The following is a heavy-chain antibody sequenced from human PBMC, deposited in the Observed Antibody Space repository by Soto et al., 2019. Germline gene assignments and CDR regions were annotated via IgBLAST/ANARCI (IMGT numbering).Heavy chain of an antibody. V-gene: IGHV5-51*01. CDR2: IYPGDSDT. D-gene: IGHD6-19*01. CDR1: GYSFTSYW. Sequence: GASLKISCKGSGYSFTSYWIGWVRQMPGKGLEWMGIIYPGDSDTRYSPSFQGQVTISADKSISTAYLQWSSLQASDTAIYYFARPYSSGWYVAFDIWGQGTMVTVSS. J-gene: IGHJ3*02. CDR3: ARPYSSGWYVAFDI.